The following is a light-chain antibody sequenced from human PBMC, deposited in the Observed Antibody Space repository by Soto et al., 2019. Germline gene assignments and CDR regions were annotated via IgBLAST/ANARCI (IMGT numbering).Light chain of an antibody. CDR2: TAS. J-gene: IGKJ3*01. V-gene: IGKV1-39*01. Sequence: DIQMTQSPSSLSASVGDRVTITCRASQSISIYLNWYQQKPGKAPELLIYTASSLQSGVPSRFSGSGSGTDFTLTISSLQPEDAATYYCQQSEGIPRTFGPGTKVDVK. CDR1: QSISIY. CDR3: QQSEGIPRT.